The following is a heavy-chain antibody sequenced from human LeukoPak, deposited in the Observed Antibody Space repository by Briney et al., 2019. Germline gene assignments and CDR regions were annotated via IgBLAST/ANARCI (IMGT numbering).Heavy chain of an antibody. CDR1: GGSISSSSYY. Sequence: SETLSLTCTVSGGSISSSSYYWGWIRQPPGKGLEWIGSIYHSGSTYYNPSLKSRVTISVDTSKNQFSLKLSSVTAADTAVYYCARLVVVPAARQDYWGQGTLVTVSS. CDR3: ARLVVVPAARQDY. CDR2: IYHSGST. D-gene: IGHD2-2*01. V-gene: IGHV4-39*01. J-gene: IGHJ4*02.